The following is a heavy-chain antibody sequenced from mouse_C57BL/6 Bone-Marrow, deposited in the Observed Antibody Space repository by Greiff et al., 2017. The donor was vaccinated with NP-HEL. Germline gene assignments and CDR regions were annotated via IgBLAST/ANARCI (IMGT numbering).Heavy chain of an antibody. CDR3: ARRGGYPDY. CDR2: IDPSDSYT. CDR1: GYTFTSYW. V-gene: IGHV1-69*01. Sequence: QVQLKQPGAELVMPGASVKLSCKASGYTFTSYWMHWVKQRPGQGLEWIGEIDPSDSYTNYNQKFKGKSTLTVDKSSSTAYMQLSSLTSEDSAVYYCARRGGYPDYWGQGTSVTVSS. J-gene: IGHJ4*01. D-gene: IGHD2-2*01.